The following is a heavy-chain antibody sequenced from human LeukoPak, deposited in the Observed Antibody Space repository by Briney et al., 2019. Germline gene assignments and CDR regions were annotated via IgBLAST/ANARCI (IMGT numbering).Heavy chain of an antibody. D-gene: IGHD3-10*01. Sequence: ASVKVSCKASGYTFTSYGISWVRQAPGQGPEWMGWISPNSGGTNYAQKFQGRVTMTRDTSISTAYLELSRLRSDDTAMYYCARDYVSLVRGISRDVTWFDPWGQGTQVTVSS. V-gene: IGHV1-2*02. CDR1: GYTFTSYG. CDR2: ISPNSGGT. CDR3: ARDYVSLVRGISRDVTWFDP. J-gene: IGHJ5*02.